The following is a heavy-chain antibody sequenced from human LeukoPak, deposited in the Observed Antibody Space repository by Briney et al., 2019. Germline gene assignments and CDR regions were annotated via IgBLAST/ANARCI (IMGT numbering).Heavy chain of an antibody. V-gene: IGHV4-4*07. J-gene: IGHJ6*04. D-gene: IGHD3-9*01. CDR1: GGSISSYY. Sequence: SETLSLTCTASGGSISSYYWSWIRQPAGKGLEWIGRIYTSGSTNYNPSLKSRVTMSVDTSKNQFSLKLSSVTAADTAVYYCARDQPPGLRYFDWLMDVWGKGTTVTISS. CDR2: IYTSGST. CDR3: ARDQPPGLRYFDWLMDV.